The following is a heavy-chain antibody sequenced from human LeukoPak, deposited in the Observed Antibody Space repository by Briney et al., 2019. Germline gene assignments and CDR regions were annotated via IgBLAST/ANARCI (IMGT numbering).Heavy chain of an antibody. CDR1: RFTFSSYA. J-gene: IGHJ4*02. V-gene: IGHV3-23*01. CDR2: ISGSGGST. CDR3: ATDREGYSYGEEFDY. D-gene: IGHD5-18*01. Sequence: GGSLRLSCAASRFTFSSYAMSWVRQAPGKGLEWVSAISGSGGSTYYADSVKGRFTISRDNSKNTLYLQMNSLRAEDTAVYYCATDREGYSYGEEFDYWGQGTLVTVSS.